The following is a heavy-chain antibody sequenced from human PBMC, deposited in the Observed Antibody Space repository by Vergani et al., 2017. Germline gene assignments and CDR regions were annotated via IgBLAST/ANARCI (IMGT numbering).Heavy chain of an antibody. D-gene: IGHD3-9*01. J-gene: IGHJ6*02. CDR1: GGSISSSSYY. Sequence: QLQLQESGPGLVKPSETLSLTCTVSGGSISSSSYYWGWIRQPPGKGLEWIGSIYYSGSTYYNPSLKSRVTISVDTSKNQFSLKLSSVTAADTAVYYCAGFFPRLGGTPSHGMDVWGQGTTVTVSS. CDR3: AGFFPRLGGTPSHGMDV. CDR2: IYYSGST. V-gene: IGHV4-39*01.